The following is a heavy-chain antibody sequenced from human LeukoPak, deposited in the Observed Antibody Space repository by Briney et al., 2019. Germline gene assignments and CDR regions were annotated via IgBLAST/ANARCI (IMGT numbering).Heavy chain of an antibody. CDR1: GDSISRGDYF. Sequence: NSSETLSLTCTVSGDSISRGDYFWRWIRQPAGKGLEWIGRISSSGSTNYNPSLKSRVTISVDTSKNQFSLKLSSVTAADTAVYFCARGPYSYDSSGAFDIWGQGTMVTVSS. CDR2: ISSSGST. D-gene: IGHD3-22*01. V-gene: IGHV4-61*02. CDR3: ARGPYSYDSSGAFDI. J-gene: IGHJ3*02.